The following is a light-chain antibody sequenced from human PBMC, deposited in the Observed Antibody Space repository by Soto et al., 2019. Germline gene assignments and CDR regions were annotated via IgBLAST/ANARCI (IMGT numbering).Light chain of an antibody. CDR1: QSISSSY. CDR2: GAS. CDR3: QQYGSSGT. Sequence: DIVLTQSPGTLSLSPLDIATRSFMASQSISSSYLAWYQQKPGQAPRLLIYGASSRATGIPDRFSGSGSGTDFTLTISRLETEDFAVYYCQQYGSSGTFGQGTKVDI. V-gene: IGKV3-20*01. J-gene: IGKJ1*01.